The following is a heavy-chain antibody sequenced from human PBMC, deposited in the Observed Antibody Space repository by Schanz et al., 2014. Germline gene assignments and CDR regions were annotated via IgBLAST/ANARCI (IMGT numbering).Heavy chain of an antibody. CDR2: ISASGGDT. Sequence: DVHLLESGGGLVQPGGSLRLSCAASEFTFSTDAMSWVRQAPGKGLEWLTVISASGGDTYYADSVKGRFTISRDNSKNTVYMQMNSLRAEDTAVYYCARDRRNADLDYWGQGTLVTVSS. CDR1: EFTFSTDA. CDR3: ARDRRNADLDY. J-gene: IGHJ4*02. V-gene: IGHV3-23*01. D-gene: IGHD1-1*01.